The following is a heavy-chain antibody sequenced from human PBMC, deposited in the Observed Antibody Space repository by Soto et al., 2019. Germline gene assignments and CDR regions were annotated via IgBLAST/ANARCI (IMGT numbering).Heavy chain of an antibody. D-gene: IGHD2-2*01. CDR1: YGSFSSYY. CDR3: ARGTSWCSSTNCYEIDP. V-gene: IGHV4-59*01. J-gene: IGHJ5*02. Sequence: PSETLCLTCTASYGSFSSYYWNCVRHPRGKGLEWIGYIHYTGITNYNPSLKSRATILVDTSKNQFSLRLSSVTAADTAVYYCARGTSWCSSTNCYEIDPWGQATLLTVSS. CDR2: IHYTGIT.